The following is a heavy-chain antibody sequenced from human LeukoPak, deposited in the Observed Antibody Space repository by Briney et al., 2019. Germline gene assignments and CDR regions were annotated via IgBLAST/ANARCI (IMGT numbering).Heavy chain of an antibody. CDR1: GYTLTELS. V-gene: IGHV1-24*01. D-gene: IGHD2-21*02. Sequence: ASVKVSCKVSGYTLTELSMHWVRQAPGKGLEWMGGFDPEDGETIYAQKFQGRVTMTEDTSTDTAYMELSSLRFEDTAVYYCATTPYCGGDCSLDYWGQGTLVTVSS. CDR2: FDPEDGET. J-gene: IGHJ4*02. CDR3: ATTPYCGGDCSLDY.